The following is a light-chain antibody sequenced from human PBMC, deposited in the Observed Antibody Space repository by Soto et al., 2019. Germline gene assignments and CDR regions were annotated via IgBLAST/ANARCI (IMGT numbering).Light chain of an antibody. J-gene: IGKJ1*01. Sequence: DIQMTQSPSSVSASVGDRVTITFRASQDINTWLAWYQQQPGKAPRLLIYKASSLQSGVPSRFSGTGSGTEFTLTISSLQPDDFATYYCQQYKSYWTFGQGTKVDIK. CDR1: QDINTW. V-gene: IGKV1-5*03. CDR2: KAS. CDR3: QQYKSYWT.